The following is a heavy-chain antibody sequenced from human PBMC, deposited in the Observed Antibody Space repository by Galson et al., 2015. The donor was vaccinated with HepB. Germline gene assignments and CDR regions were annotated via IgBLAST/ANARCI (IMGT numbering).Heavy chain of an antibody. Sequence: SLRLSCAASGFSFNYFPMHWVRQAPGKGLEWVAVISYTGSYTDYADFGRGRFTISRDNSKNALYLQMNSLRVEDTALYYCVRPRGAGAGDYQNWSFDLWGRGTLVTVSS. CDR2: ISYTGSYT. CDR3: VRPRGAGAGDYQNWSFDL. CDR1: GFSFNYFP. D-gene: IGHD4-17*01. V-gene: IGHV3-30-3*01. J-gene: IGHJ2*01.